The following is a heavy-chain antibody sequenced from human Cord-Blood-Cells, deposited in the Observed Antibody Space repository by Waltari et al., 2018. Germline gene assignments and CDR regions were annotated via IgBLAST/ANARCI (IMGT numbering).Heavy chain of an antibody. J-gene: IGHJ4*02. V-gene: IGHV1-2*02. D-gene: IGHD6-13*01. CDR3: ARDLRDGQQLVDY. CDR1: GYTFTGYY. Sequence: QVQLVQSGAEVKKPGASVKVSCKASGYTFTGYYMHWVRQAPGQGLEWMGWINPNSGGTNHAQKFQGRVTMTRDTSISTAYMELSRLRSDDTAVYYCARDLRDGQQLVDYWGQGTLVTVSS. CDR2: INPNSGGT.